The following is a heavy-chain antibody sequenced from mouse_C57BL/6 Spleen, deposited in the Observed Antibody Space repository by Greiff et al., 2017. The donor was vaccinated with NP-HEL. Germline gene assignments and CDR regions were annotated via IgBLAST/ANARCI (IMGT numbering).Heavy chain of an antibody. V-gene: IGHV1-62-2*01. CDR1: GYTFTEYT. D-gene: IGHD1-1*01. J-gene: IGHJ1*03. CDR3: ARHEGVYYGSSWYFDV. CDR2: FYPGSGSI. Sequence: VKLMESGAELVKPGASVKLSCKASGYTFTEYTIHWVKQRSGQGLEWIGWFYPGSGSIKYNEKFKDKATLTADKSSSTVYMELSRLTSEDSAVYFCARHEGVYYGSSWYFDVWGTGTTVTVSS.